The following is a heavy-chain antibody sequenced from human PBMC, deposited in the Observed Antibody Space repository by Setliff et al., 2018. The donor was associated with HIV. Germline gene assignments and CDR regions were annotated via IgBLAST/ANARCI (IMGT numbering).Heavy chain of an antibody. CDR1: GYTFTTYA. D-gene: IGHD6-25*01. CDR2: INPNSGGTNYGGT. Sequence: ASVKVSCKASGYTFTTYALHWVRQAPGQRLEWMGWINPNSGGTNYGGTNYPQKFQGRVTMTTDTSTSTVYMELTSLTSDDTAVYYCARWVDDNSEGSYYHYMDVWGNGASVTVS. J-gene: IGHJ6*03. CDR3: ARWVDDNSEGSYYHYMDV. V-gene: IGHV1-3*01.